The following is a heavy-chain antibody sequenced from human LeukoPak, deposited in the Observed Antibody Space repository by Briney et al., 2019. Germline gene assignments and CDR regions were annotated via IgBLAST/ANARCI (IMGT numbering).Heavy chain of an antibody. J-gene: IGHJ4*02. CDR1: GGSISSSSYY. D-gene: IGHD4-11*01. CDR2: IYYSGST. V-gene: IGHV4-39*01. CDR3: ARHTYYSNYAEDYY. Sequence: SETLSLTCTVSGGSISSSSYYWGWIRQPPGKGLEWIGSIYYSGSTYYNPSLKSRVTISVDTSKNQFSLKLSSVTAADTAVYYCARHTYYSNYAEDYYWGQGTLVTVSS.